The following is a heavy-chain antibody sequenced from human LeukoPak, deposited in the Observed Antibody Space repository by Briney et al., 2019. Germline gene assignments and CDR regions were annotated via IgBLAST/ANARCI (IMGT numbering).Heavy chain of an antibody. J-gene: IGHJ4*02. CDR3: ARGGDYYDSSGHSAHFDY. CDR2: MNPNSGNT. CDR1: GYTFTSYD. D-gene: IGHD3-22*01. V-gene: IGHV1-8*01. Sequence: ASVKVSCKASGYTFTSYDINWVRQATGQGLEWMGWMNPNSGNTGYAQKFQGRVTMTRNTSISTAYMELSSLRSEDTAVYYCARGGDYYDSSGHSAHFDYCGQGRLVTVS.